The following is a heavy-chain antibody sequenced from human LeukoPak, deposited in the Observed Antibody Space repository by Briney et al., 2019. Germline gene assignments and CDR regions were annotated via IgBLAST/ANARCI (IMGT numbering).Heavy chain of an antibody. J-gene: IGHJ4*02. Sequence: SETLSLTCTVSGGSISSSSYYWGWIRQPPGKGLEWIGSIYYSGSTYYNPSPKSRVTISVDTSKNQFSLKLSSVTAADTAVYYCARLLYTYYDILTGYRTSFDYWGQGTLVTVSS. D-gene: IGHD3-9*01. CDR3: ARLLYTYYDILTGYRTSFDY. CDR2: IYYSGST. V-gene: IGHV4-39*07. CDR1: GGSISSSSYY.